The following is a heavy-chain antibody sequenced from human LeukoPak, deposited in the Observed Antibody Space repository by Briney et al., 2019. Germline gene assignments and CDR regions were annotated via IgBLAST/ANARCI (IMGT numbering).Heavy chain of an antibody. CDR2: VYSGGST. Sequence: PGGSLRLSCAASGFIVSSNYMSWARHAQAKGLEWVSLVYSGGSTYYSDSVKGRFPISRDDSKYTVYLQMNRLRAEDTAVYYCARDHYGSGIHQGAFDSGGQGTIVTVS. V-gene: IGHV3-53*01. J-gene: IGHJ3*02. CDR3: ARDHYGSGIHQGAFDS. D-gene: IGHD3-10*01. CDR1: GFIVSSNY.